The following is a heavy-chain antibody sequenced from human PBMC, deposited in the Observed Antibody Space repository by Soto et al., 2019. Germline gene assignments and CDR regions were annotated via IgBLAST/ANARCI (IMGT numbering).Heavy chain of an antibody. D-gene: IGHD6-19*01. V-gene: IGHV3-30*09. CDR2: ISDDGSNK. J-gene: IGHJ4*02. CDR1: GFTFSSFA. CDR3: ARVEQWLDIAKY. Sequence: QVQLVVSGGGVVQPGRSLRLSCAASGFTFSSFAMHWVRQAPGKGLEWVALISDDGSNKYYADSVKGRFAICRDNSKNTLYLQMNSLRGEDTAVYSCARVEQWLDIAKYWGQGTLVTVSS.